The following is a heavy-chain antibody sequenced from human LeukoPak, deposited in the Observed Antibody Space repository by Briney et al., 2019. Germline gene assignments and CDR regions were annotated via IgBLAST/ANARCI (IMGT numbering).Heavy chain of an antibody. J-gene: IGHJ4*02. Sequence: GGSLRLSCEASGFTLSSYGMHWVRQAPGKGLEWVAFIRYDGSKKNYADSVKDRFTISRDNSKNTLYLQMNSLRAEDTAVYYCVRGPLPRGPDCWGEGTLVTVSS. CDR2: IRYDGSKK. D-gene: IGHD3-10*01. V-gene: IGHV3-30*02. CDR3: VRGPLPRGPDC. CDR1: GFTLSSYG.